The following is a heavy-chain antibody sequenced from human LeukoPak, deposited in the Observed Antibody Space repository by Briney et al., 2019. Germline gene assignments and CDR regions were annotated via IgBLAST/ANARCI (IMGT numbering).Heavy chain of an antibody. CDR2: IKQDGGEK. Sequence: GGSLTLSCAASGFTFSNYWMAWVRQAPGKGLEWVANIKQDGGEKYYVDSVKGRFTISRDNAENSLFLQMTGLRAEDTAVYYCPRDKVVGATKFDSWGQGTLVSVSS. V-gene: IGHV3-7*01. J-gene: IGHJ4*02. CDR3: PRDKVVGATKFDS. D-gene: IGHD1-26*01. CDR1: GFTFSNYW.